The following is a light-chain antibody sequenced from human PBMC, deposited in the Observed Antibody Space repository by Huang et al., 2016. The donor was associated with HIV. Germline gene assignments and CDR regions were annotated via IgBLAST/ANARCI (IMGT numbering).Light chain of an antibody. V-gene: IGKV1-5*01. CDR3: QQYNSYPYT. Sequence: DIQMTQSPHTLSASVGDRVTITCRASQNINGLLAWYHQEPCQAPKLLIYDASSLQSGVPSGFSGSGCGTEFTLTISSLQVDHIATYYCQQYNSYPYTFGQGTKLDIK. CDR1: QNINGL. J-gene: IGKJ2*01. CDR2: DAS.